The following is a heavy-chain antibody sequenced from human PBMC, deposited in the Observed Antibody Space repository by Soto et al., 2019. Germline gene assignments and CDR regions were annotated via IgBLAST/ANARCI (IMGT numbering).Heavy chain of an antibody. D-gene: IGHD2-2*01. J-gene: IGHJ5*02. V-gene: IGHV4-31*03. CDR1: GGSISSGGYY. Sequence: SETLSLTCTVSGGSISSGGYYWSWIRQHPGKGLEWIGYIYYSGTTYYNPSLKSRVTISVDTSKNQFSLKLSSVSAADTALYYCARCSLVVVPAHGFDPWGQGTLVTVSS. CDR2: IYYSGTT. CDR3: ARCSLVVVPAHGFDP.